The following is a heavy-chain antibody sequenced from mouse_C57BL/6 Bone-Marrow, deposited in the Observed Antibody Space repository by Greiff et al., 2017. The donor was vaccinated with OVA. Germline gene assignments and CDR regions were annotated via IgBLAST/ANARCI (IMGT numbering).Heavy chain of an antibody. CDR2: IRNKANGYTT. CDR3: ARYGNDAMDY. J-gene: IGHJ4*01. Sequence: EVMLVESGGGLVQPGGSLSLSCAASGFTFTDYYMSWVRQPPGKALEWLGFIRNKANGYTTEYSASVKGRFTISRDNSQSILYLQMNALRAEDSATYYCARYGNDAMDYWGQGTSVTVSS. D-gene: IGHD2-2*01. V-gene: IGHV7-3*01. CDR1: GFTFTDYY.